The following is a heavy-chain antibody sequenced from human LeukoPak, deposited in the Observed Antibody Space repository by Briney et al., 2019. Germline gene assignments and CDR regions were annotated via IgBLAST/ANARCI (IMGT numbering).Heavy chain of an antibody. CDR2: ISYDGSNK. J-gene: IGHJ4*02. D-gene: IGHD3-22*01. V-gene: IGHV3-30-3*01. Sequence: GGSLRLSCAASGFTVNTNHMHWVRQAPGKGLEWVAVISYDGSNKYYADSVKGRFTISRDNSKNTLYLQMNSLRAEDTAVYYCARDPYYYDSSGYLDYWGQGTLVTVSS. CDR1: GFTVNTNH. CDR3: ARDPYYYDSSGYLDY.